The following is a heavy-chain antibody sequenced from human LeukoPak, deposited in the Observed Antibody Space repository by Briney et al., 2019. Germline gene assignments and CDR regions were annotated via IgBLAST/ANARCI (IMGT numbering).Heavy chain of an antibody. J-gene: IGHJ4*02. Sequence: GGSLRLSCEASGFTFSSYAMSWVRQAQREGLEWVSAISGSGGSTYYADSVKGRCTISRDNSKNTLYLQMNSLRAEETAVYYWAKGNPTEYSSPSGVCDYWGQGTLVTVSS. V-gene: IGHV3-23*01. D-gene: IGHD6-6*01. CDR1: GFTFSSYA. CDR3: AKGNPTEYSSPSGVCDY. CDR2: ISGSGGST.